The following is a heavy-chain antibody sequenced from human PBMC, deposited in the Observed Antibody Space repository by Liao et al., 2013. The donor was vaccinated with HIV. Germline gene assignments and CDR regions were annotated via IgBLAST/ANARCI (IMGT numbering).Heavy chain of an antibody. J-gene: IGHJ3*02. D-gene: IGHD4-17*01. CDR1: GGSVSRTTYF. CDR3: ARGVPPWGDYGALDI. Sequence: QVQLQESGPGLVRPSETLSLTCSVSGGSVSRTTYFWGWIRQPSGMGLEWIGTIYYTGDTYYNPSLKSRITMSVDTSKNQFSLRLISVTSADTAVYFCARGVPPWGDYGALDIWGQGTMVTVSS. V-gene: IGHV4-39*07. CDR2: IYYTGDT.